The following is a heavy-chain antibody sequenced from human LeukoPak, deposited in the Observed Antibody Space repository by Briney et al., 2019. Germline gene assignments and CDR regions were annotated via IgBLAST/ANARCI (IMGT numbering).Heavy chain of an antibody. CDR1: GFTFSSYG. D-gene: IGHD1-26*01. CDR3: AKDQREVGYFDY. CDR2: ISYDGSNK. Sequence: PGRSLRLSCAASGFTFSSYGMHWVRQAPGKGLEWVAVISYDGSNKYYADSVKGRFTISRDNSKNTLYLQMNSLRAEDTAVYYCAKDQREVGYFDYWGQGTLVTVSS. J-gene: IGHJ4*02. V-gene: IGHV3-30*18.